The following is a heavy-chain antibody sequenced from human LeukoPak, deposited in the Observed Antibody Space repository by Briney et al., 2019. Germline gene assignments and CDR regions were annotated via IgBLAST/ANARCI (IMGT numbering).Heavy chain of an antibody. D-gene: IGHD6-13*01. V-gene: IGHV3-53*01. CDR2: IYSGGST. CDR1: GFTVSSNY. J-gene: IGHJ4*02. CDR3: ARVEKGYSSSWYSLDY. Sequence: GGSLRLSCAASGFTVSSNYMSWVRQAPGKGLEWVSVIYSGGSTYYADSVKGRLTISRDNSKNTLYLQMNSLGAEDTAVYYCARVEKGYSSSWYSLDYWGQGTLVTVSS.